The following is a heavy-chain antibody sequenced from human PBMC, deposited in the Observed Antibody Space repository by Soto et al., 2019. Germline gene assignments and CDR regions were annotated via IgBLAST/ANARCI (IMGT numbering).Heavy chain of an antibody. CDR1: GGTFSSYA. V-gene: IGHV1-69*13. CDR2: IIPIFGTA. J-gene: IGHJ3*02. Sequence: GASVKVSCKASGGTFSSYAISWVRQAPGQGLEWMGGIIPIFGTANYAQKFQGRVTITADESTSTAYMELSSPRSEDTAVYYCARDRFYYDSSGYYYVGAFDIWGQGTMVTVSS. CDR3: ARDRFYYDSSGYYYVGAFDI. D-gene: IGHD3-22*01.